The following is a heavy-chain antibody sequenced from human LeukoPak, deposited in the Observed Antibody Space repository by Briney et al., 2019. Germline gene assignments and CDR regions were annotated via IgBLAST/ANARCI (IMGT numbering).Heavy chain of an antibody. V-gene: IGHV3-15*01. D-gene: IGHD3-10*01. CDR2: IKSKTDGGTT. Sequence: GGSLRLSCAASGFTFSNAWMSWVRQAPGKGLEWVGRIKSKTDGGTTDYAAPVKGRFTISRDDSKNTLYLQMNSLKTEDTAVYYCTTERDQTPSLLWFGDGDFDYWGQGTLVTVSS. CDR3: TTERDQTPSLLWFGDGDFDY. CDR1: GFTFSNAW. J-gene: IGHJ4*02.